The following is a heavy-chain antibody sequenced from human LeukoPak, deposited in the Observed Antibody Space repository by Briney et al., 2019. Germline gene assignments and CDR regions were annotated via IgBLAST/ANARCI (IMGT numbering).Heavy chain of an antibody. CDR2: IKQDGSEK. V-gene: IGHV3-7*03. D-gene: IGHD3-3*01. J-gene: IGHJ5*02. CDR1: GFTFSSYW. Sequence: GGSLRLSCAASGFTFSSYWLSWVRQAPGKGLEWVANIKQDGSEKYYVDSVKGRFTISRDNAKNSLYLQMNSLRAEDTAVYYCARMIFGVVYNWFDPWGQGTLVTVSS. CDR3: ARMIFGVVYNWFDP.